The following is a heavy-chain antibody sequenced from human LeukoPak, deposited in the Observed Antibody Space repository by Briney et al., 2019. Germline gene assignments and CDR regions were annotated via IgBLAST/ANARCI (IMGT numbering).Heavy chain of an antibody. Sequence: AASVKVSCKASGYTFTSYGISWVRQAPGQGLEWMGWISAYNGNTNYAQKLQGRVTMTRDMSTSTVYMELNSLRSEDTAVYYCASRQWELGAFDIWGQGTMVTVSS. J-gene: IGHJ3*02. CDR3: ASRQWELGAFDI. D-gene: IGHD1-26*01. CDR1: GYTFTSYG. CDR2: ISAYNGNT. V-gene: IGHV1-18*01.